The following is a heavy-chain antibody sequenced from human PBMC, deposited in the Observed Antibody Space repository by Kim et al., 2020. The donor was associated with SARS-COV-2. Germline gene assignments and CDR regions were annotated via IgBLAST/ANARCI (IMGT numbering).Heavy chain of an antibody. J-gene: IGHJ4*02. Sequence: ADSVKGRFTIYRDNSNNTRYLQMNSLRAEDTAVYYCAKGTFYSSSWYSFDYWGQGTLVTVSS. V-gene: IGHV3-30*02. D-gene: IGHD6-13*01. CDR3: AKGTFYSSSWYSFDY.